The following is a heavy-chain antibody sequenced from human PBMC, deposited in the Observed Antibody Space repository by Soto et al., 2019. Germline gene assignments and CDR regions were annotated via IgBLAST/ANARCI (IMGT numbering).Heavy chain of an antibody. CDR1: ELTFSNAW. Sequence: EVQLVESGGGLVKPGGSLRLSCAASELTFSNAWMSWVRQAPGKGLEWVGRIKSKSDDGTTDYAAPLKGRFIISRDDSKNTVFLQMSSLKTEDTAVYYCTTHPMRCSGVSCYGPFDHWGQGTLVTVSS. CDR2: IKSKSDDGTT. CDR3: TTHPMRCSGVSCYGPFDH. J-gene: IGHJ4*02. D-gene: IGHD2-15*01. V-gene: IGHV3-15*01.